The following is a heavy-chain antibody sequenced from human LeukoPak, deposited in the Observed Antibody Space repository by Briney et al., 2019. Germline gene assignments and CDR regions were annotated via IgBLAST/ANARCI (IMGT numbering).Heavy chain of an antibody. J-gene: IGHJ4*02. CDR3: ARDMGWLQPDNYFDY. CDR2: INPNSGGT. V-gene: IGHV1-2*02. D-gene: IGHD5-24*01. Sequence: ASVKVSCKASGYTFTGYYMHWVRQAPGQGLEWMGWINPNSGGTNYAQKFQGRVTMTRDTSISTAYMELSRLRSDDTAVYYCARDMGWLQPDNYFDYWAQGTLVTVSS. CDR1: GYTFTGYY.